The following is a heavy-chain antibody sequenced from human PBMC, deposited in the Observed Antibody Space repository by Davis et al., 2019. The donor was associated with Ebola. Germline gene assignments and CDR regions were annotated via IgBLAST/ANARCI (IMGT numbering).Heavy chain of an antibody. V-gene: IGHV5-51*01. CDR2: IYTGDSDT. Sequence: GESLKISCKDSGNSFNTHWIGWVRQMPGKGLEWMGIIYTGDSDTRYSPSFRGQVTISADKSIKTAFLQWSSVKASDTAMHYCATLRRTITGMDDGFDIWGQGTMVTVSS. CDR3: ATLRRTITGMDDGFDI. J-gene: IGHJ3*02. CDR1: GNSFNTHW. D-gene: IGHD1-20*01.